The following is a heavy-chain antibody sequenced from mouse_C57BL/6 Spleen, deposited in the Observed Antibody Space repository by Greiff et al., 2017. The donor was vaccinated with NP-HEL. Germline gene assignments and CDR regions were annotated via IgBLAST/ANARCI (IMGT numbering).Heavy chain of an antibody. CDR2: IDPSDSYT. CDR1: GYTFTSYW. D-gene: IGHD1-1*01. Sequence: VQLQQPGAELVKPGASVKLSCKASGYTFTSYWMQWVKQRPGQGLEWIGEIDPSDSYTNYNQKFKGKATLTVDTSSSTAYMQLSSLTSEDSAVYYCARVISPYYYAMDYWGQGTSVTVSS. CDR3: ARVISPYYYAMDY. V-gene: IGHV1-50*01. J-gene: IGHJ4*01.